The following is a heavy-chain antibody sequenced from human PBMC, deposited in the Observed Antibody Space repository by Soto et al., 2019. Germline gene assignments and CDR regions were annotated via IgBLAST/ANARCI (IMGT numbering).Heavy chain of an antibody. Sequence: GASVKVSCKASGYTFTSYDINWVRQATGQGLEWMGWLNPNTGHSAYAQKFQGRISVTSDTSINTVHMELSSLRSEDTAVYYCARRAETNGWNGFGADKYYFDFWGQGTLVTVSS. J-gene: IGHJ4*02. CDR3: ARRAETNGWNGFGADKYYFDF. CDR2: LNPNTGHS. CDR1: GYTFTSYD. V-gene: IGHV1-8*01. D-gene: IGHD1-1*01.